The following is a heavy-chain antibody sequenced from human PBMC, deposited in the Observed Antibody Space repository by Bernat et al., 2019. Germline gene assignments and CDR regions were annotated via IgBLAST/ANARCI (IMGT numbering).Heavy chain of an antibody. Sequence: EVQLLESGGGLVQPGGSLRLSCAASGFTFSSYAMSWVRQAPGKGLEWVPAISGSGGSTYYADYGKGRFTISRDDSKNTLYLQMNSLRAEDTAVYYCAKDGGRIWGSYRGNWFDPWGQGTLVTVSS. CDR2: ISGSGGST. CDR1: GFTFSSYA. V-gene: IGHV3-23*01. D-gene: IGHD3-16*02. J-gene: IGHJ5*02. CDR3: AKDGGRIWGSYRGNWFDP.